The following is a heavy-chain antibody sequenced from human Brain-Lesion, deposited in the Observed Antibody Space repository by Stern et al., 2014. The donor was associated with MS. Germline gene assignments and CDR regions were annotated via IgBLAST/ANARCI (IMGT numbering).Heavy chain of an antibody. V-gene: IGHV4-39*01. Sequence: QLVESGPGLVKPSETLSLTCTVSGGSISSSTYYWAWIRQPPGKGLEWIGNIYYRGFTYYNTSLKSRVTISVDMSKNQFSLKLSSVTAADTAIYYCARHDSVPRPSQLYSARDRGPGYFDYWGQGTLVTVSS. J-gene: IGHJ4*02. CDR1: GGSISSSTYY. D-gene: IGHD1-26*01. CDR3: ARHDSVPRPSQLYSARDRGPGYFDY. CDR2: IYYRGFT.